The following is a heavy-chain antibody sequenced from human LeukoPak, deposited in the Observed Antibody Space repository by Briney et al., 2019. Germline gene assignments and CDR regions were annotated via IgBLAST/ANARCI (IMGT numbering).Heavy chain of an antibody. D-gene: IGHD5-24*01. CDR3: ARLGDGYSYYYYYYMDV. Sequence: PSETLSLTCTVSGGSMSGYYWSWIRQPPGKGLELIGYIYYSGSTNYNPSLKSRVSISVDTSKNHFSLKLSSVTAADTAVYYCARLGDGYSYYYYYYMDVWGKGTTVTVS. CDR1: GGSMSGYY. J-gene: IGHJ6*03. CDR2: IYYSGST. V-gene: IGHV4-59*01.